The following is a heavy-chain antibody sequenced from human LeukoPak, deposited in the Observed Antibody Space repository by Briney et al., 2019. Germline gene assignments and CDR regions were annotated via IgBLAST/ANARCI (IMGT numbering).Heavy chain of an antibody. CDR2: IYYSGST. Sequence: SETLSLTCSVSGGSINSYYWSWIRQPPGKGLEWIGYIYYSGSTNYNPSLESRVTISVDTSKNEFSLKLSSVTAADTAVYYCARHKGGWSIDYWGQGTLVTASS. D-gene: IGHD6-19*01. CDR1: GGSINSYY. CDR3: ARHKGGWSIDY. V-gene: IGHV4-59*08. J-gene: IGHJ4*02.